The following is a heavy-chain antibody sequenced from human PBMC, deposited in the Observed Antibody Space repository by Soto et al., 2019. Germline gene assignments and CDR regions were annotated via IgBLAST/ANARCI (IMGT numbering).Heavy chain of an antibody. CDR1: GFTFSSYA. Sequence: PGGSLRLSCAASGFTFSSYAMHWVRQAPGKGLEWVAVISYDGSNKYYADSVKGRFTISRDNSKNTLYLQMNSLRAEDTAVYYCARDSSSSHLNGMDVWGQGTTVTVS. V-gene: IGHV3-30-3*01. CDR2: ISYDGSNK. CDR3: ARDSSSSHLNGMDV. J-gene: IGHJ6*02. D-gene: IGHD6-6*01.